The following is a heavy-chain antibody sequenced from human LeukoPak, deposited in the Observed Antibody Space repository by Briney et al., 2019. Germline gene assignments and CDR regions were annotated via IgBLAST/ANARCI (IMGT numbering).Heavy chain of an antibody. J-gene: IGHJ4*02. CDR2: FDPEDGET. V-gene: IGHV1-24*01. CDR3: ATDGVVGATTEYYFDY. CDR1: GYTLTELS. Sequence: ASVTVSCKVSGYTLTELSMHWVRQAPGKGLEWMGGFDPEDGETIYAQKFQGRVTMTEDTSTDTAYMELSSLRSEDTAVYYCATDGVVGATTEYYFDYWGQGTLVTVSS. D-gene: IGHD1-26*01.